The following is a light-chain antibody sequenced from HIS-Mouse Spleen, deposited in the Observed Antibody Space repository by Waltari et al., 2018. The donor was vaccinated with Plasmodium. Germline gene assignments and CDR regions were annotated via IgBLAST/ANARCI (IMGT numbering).Light chain of an antibody. V-gene: IGLV1-44*01. CDR1: SSNIGRNT. J-gene: IGLJ2*01. Sequence: QSVLTQPPSASGTPGPRVTISCSGSSSNIGRNTVHWSQQLPGTAPKLLIYSNNQRPSGVPDRFSGSKSGTSASLAISGLQSEDEADYYCAAWDDSLNGVVFGGGTKLTVL. CDR2: SNN. CDR3: AAWDDSLNGVV.